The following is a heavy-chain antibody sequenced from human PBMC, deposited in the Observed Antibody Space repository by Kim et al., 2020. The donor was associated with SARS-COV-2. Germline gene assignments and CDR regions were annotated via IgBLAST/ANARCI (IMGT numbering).Heavy chain of an antibody. V-gene: IGHV3-13*01. CDR2: IGTAGDT. Sequence: GGSLRLSCAASGFTFSSYDMHCVRQATGKGLEWVSAIGTAGDTYYPGSVKGRFTISRENAKNSLYLQMNSLRAGDTAVYYCARYSSSTYGMDVWGQGTTVTVSS. J-gene: IGHJ6*02. D-gene: IGHD6-6*01. CDR3: ARYSSSTYGMDV. CDR1: GFTFSSYD.